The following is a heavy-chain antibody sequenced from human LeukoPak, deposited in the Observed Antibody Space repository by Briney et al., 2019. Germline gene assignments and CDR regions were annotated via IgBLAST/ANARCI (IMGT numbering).Heavy chain of an antibody. V-gene: IGHV3-23*01. D-gene: IGHD4-23*01. CDR3: AKDQYGGNPQYYFDY. J-gene: IGHJ4*02. CDR1: GFTFISYA. CDR2: ISGSGGNT. Sequence: PGGSLRLSCAAPGFTFISYAMSGVRQAPGKGLGWVSAISGSGGNTYYADSVKGRFTISRDNSKNTLYLQMNSRRAEDTAVYYCAKDQYGGNPQYYFDYWGQGTLVTVSS.